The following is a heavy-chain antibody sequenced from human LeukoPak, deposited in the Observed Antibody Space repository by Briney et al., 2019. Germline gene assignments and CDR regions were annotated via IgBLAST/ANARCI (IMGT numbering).Heavy chain of an antibody. CDR1: GFTFSTYD. Sequence: GGSLRLSCAASGFTFSTYDMHWVRQVTGKGLEWVSAIGTGDDTYYLGSVKGRFTISRDNAKNSLYLQMNSLRAEDTAVYYCARAYSSSWHDAFDIWGQGTMVTVSS. J-gene: IGHJ3*02. CDR2: IGTGDDT. CDR3: ARAYSSSWHDAFDI. D-gene: IGHD6-13*01. V-gene: IGHV3-13*01.